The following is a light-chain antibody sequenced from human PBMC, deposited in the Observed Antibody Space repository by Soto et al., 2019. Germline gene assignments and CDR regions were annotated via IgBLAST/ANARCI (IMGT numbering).Light chain of an antibody. CDR2: EAS. CDR1: QSLLYSDGKNY. V-gene: IGKV2D-29*01. CDR3: MQSIQVPWT. Sequence: DIVMTQTPLSLSVTPGQPASISCKSSQSLLYSDGKNYLYWYLQKPGQPPQLLISEASSRFSGVPDRFSGSASGTDFTLKISRVEAEDAGIYYCMQSIQVPWTFGQGTKVEIK. J-gene: IGKJ1*01.